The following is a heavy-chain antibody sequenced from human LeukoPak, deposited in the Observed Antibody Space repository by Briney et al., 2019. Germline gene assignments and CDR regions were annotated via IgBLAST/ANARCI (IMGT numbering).Heavy chain of an antibody. J-gene: IGHJ3*02. Sequence: SETLSLTCTVSGGSISSSSYYWGWIRQPPGKGLEWIGSIYYSGSTYYNPSLKSRVTISVDTSKNQFSLKLSSVTAADTAVYYCATRDYGDYADAFDIWGQGTMVTVSS. CDR2: IYYSGST. CDR3: ATRDYGDYADAFDI. D-gene: IGHD4-17*01. V-gene: IGHV4-39*07. CDR1: GGSISSSSYY.